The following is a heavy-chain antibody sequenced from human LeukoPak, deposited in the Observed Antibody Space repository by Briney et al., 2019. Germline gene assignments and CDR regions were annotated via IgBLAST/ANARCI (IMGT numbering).Heavy chain of an antibody. CDR3: VRQIGAGAFDL. CDR2: ISIAGEI. CDR1: EGSLSGYF. J-gene: IGHJ2*01. V-gene: IGHV4-34*01. D-gene: IGHD6-19*01. Sequence: SETLSLTCAVYEGSLSGYFWSWIRQPPGKGLEWIGEISIAGEINYNPSLRSRATISMDTTKNQFSLRLTSVIAADTALYYCVRQIGAGAFDLWGRDRVVTVSS.